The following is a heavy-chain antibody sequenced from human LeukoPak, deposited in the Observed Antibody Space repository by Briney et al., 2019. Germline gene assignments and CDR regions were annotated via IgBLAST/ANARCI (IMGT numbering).Heavy chain of an antibody. CDR3: ARHVYYGSGSYYLFDY. D-gene: IGHD3-10*01. CDR2: IYYSGST. V-gene: IGHV4-59*08. Sequence: SETLSLTCTVSGGSTSSYYWSWIRQPPGKGLEWIGYIYYSGSTNYNPSLKSRVTISVDTSKNQFSLKLSSVTAADTAVYYCARHVYYGSGSYYLFDYWGQGTLVTVSS. J-gene: IGHJ4*02. CDR1: GGSTSSYY.